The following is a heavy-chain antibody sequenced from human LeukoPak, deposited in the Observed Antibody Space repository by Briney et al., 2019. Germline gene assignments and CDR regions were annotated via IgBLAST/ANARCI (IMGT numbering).Heavy chain of an antibody. J-gene: IGHJ4*02. V-gene: IGHV4-31*03. CDR3: ARFHTSGYYRHIDF. CDR2: IYYSGST. D-gene: IGHD3-22*01. Sequence: SETLSLTCTVSGGSISTGGYYWSWIRQHPGKGLEWIAYIYYSGSTYYNPSLKSRVTISVDTSKNQFSLKLSSVTAADTAVYYCARFHTSGYYRHIDFWGQGTLVTVSS. CDR1: GGSISTGGYY.